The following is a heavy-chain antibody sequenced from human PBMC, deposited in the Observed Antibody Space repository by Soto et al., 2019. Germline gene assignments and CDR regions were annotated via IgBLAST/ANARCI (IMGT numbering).Heavy chain of an antibody. V-gene: IGHV3-30*04. CDR3: ARELKGVIFRVVTTYYYDGMDV. CDR2: ISYDGRHK. J-gene: IGHJ6*02. Sequence: GGSLRLSCAASGFTFSSYAMHWVRQARGKGLEWVADISYDGRHKCYTDSVKSRHPISRDNSKNTLYLQMNSLRAEDTAVYYCARELKGVIFRVVTTYYYDGMDVWGQGTTVTVSS. CDR1: GFTFSSYA. D-gene: IGHD3-3*01.